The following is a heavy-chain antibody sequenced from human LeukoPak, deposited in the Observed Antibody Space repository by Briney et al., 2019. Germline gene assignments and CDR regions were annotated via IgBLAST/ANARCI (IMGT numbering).Heavy chain of an antibody. CDR1: GFTFSSYW. Sequence: GGSLRLSCAASGFTFSSYWMNWVRQAPGKGLEWVASIRQDGGEKSYVDSVKGRFTISRDNTKNSLYLQINSLRAEDTAVYYCARDGTAAGLYFDLWGQGTLVTVSS. J-gene: IGHJ4*01. CDR2: IRQDGGEK. V-gene: IGHV3-7*01. CDR3: ARDGTAAGLYFDL. D-gene: IGHD6-13*01.